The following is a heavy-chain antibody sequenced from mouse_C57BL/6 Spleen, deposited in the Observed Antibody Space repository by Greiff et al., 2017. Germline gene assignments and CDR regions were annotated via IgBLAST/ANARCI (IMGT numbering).Heavy chain of an antibody. CDR2: IDPSDSET. CDR1: GYTFTSYW. D-gene: IGHD4-1*01. V-gene: IGHV1-52*01. J-gene: IGHJ2*01. CDR3: ASTGSFDY. Sequence: VQLQQPGAKLVRPGSSVKLSCKASGYTFTSYWMHWVKQRPIQGLEWIGNIDPSDSETHYNQKFKDKATLTVDKSSSTAYMQLSSLTSEDSAVYYCASTGSFDYWGQGTTLTVSS.